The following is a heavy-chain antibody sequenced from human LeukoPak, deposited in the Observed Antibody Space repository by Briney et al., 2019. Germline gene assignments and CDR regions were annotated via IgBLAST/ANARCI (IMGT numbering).Heavy chain of an antibody. J-gene: IGHJ5*02. D-gene: IGHD7-27*01. Sequence: SQTLSLTCTVSGGSISSGDYYWSWIRQPPGKGLEWTGYIYYSGSTYYNPSLKSRVTISVDTSKNQFSLKLSSVTAADTAVYYCARDLGIGWFDPWGQGTLVTVSS. V-gene: IGHV4-30-4*08. CDR1: GGSISSGDYY. CDR3: ARDLGIGWFDP. CDR2: IYYSGST.